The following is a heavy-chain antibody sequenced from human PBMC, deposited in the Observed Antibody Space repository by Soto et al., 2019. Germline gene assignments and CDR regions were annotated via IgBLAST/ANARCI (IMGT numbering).Heavy chain of an antibody. J-gene: IGHJ6*02. CDR2: ITGSGGAA. D-gene: IGHD3-22*01. CDR3: AKAIGYLSLNGMAV. CDR1: RFTFSNYG. Sequence: EVQLLESGGGLVQPGGSLSLSCAASRFTFSNYGMTWVRQAPGKGLEWVSHITGSGGAAYYAGSVKGRFTISRDNSNNTLHLPMNSLRSDDTAVYYCAKAIGYLSLNGMAVWGQGTTVTVSS. V-gene: IGHV3-23*01.